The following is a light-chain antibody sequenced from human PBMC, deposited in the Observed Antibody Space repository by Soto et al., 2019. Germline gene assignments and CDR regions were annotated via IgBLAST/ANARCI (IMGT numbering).Light chain of an antibody. Sequence: EIVLTQSPGTLSLSAGDRATLSCRASQSANNSLAWYQQKRGQAPRLPIYGASSRATGIPDRFIGCGSGTDFMLTISRLEPDGLVVLYCEQYRTSARSFGPGTKVEIK. CDR2: GAS. CDR1: QSANNS. CDR3: EQYRTSARS. J-gene: IGKJ3*01. V-gene: IGKV3-20*01.